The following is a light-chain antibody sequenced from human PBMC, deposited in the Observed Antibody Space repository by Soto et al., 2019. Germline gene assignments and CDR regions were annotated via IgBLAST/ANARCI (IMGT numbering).Light chain of an antibody. V-gene: IGKV3-15*01. CDR1: QSVYNN. Sequence: IGMSQSPATVSVSKGERATLSCRASQSVYNNLAWYQQKPGQAPRLLIYGASTRATGIPARFSGSGSGTEFTLTISSLQSEDFAVYYCQPYNNWPLVTFGHGTNVAIK. J-gene: IGKJ1*01. CDR3: QPYNNWPLVT. CDR2: GAS.